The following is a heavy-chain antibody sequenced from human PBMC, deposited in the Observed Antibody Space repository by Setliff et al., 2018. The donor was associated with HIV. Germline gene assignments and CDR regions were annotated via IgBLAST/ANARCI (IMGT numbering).Heavy chain of an antibody. D-gene: IGHD3-10*01. CDR2: INAANGDT. V-gene: IGHV1-3*01. CDR1: GYSFTKYG. Sequence: ASVKVSCKASGYSFTKYGIQWVRQAPGQRLEWMGLINAANGDTKYSQKFQGRVTITRDTSASTVYMELSSLRSEDTAVYYCAREKEGILNYWGQGTLVTVSS. J-gene: IGHJ4*02. CDR3: AREKEGILNY.